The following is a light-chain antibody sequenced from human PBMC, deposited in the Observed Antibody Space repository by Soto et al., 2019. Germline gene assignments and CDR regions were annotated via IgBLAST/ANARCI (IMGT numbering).Light chain of an antibody. V-gene: IGKV1-5*01. Sequence: DLHITKSPSTLSESVGDRATITCRAKTSISRWLAWYQQKPGKAPKALIYDASTMRSGVPSRFSGGGSGTEFTLTISSLQADDFATYCCQQYNTHSPFGQGTRLEI. J-gene: IGKJ5*01. CDR1: TSISRW. CDR2: DAS. CDR3: QQYNTHSP.